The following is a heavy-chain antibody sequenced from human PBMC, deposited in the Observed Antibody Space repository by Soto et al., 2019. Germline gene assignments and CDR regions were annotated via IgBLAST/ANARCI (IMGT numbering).Heavy chain of an antibody. CDR2: INHSGST. V-gene: IGHV4-34*01. D-gene: IGHD2-2*01. J-gene: IGHJ4*02. CDR3: ARRIGYCSTINCPN. Sequence: PSETLSLTCAVYGGSFGDYYWGWIRQSPGKGLEWIGDINHSGSTDYNPSLLSRVTMSIDTSKNQFSLKLNSVTAADTAVYYCARRIGYCSTINCPNWGQGTLVTVSS. CDR1: GGSFGDYY.